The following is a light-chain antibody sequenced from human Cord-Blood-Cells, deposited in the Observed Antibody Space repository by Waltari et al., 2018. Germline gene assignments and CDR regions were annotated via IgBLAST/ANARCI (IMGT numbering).Light chain of an antibody. CDR3: SSYTSSSTYV. J-gene: IGLJ1*01. CDR2: DVS. Sequence: QSALTQPASVSGSPGQSITIPCTGTSSDVGGYNYVSWYQQHPGKAPKLMIYDVSNRPSGVSNRLSGSKSGTTASLTISGLQAEDEADYYCSSYTSSSTYVFGTGTKVTVL. CDR1: SSDVGGYNY. V-gene: IGLV2-14*03.